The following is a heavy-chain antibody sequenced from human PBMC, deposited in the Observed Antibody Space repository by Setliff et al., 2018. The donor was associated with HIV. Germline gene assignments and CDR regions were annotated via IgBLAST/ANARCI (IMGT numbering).Heavy chain of an antibody. V-gene: IGHV4-34*01. CDR3: ARLRFSSSWYVGPDL. D-gene: IGHD6-13*01. CDR2: IYYSGSA. J-gene: IGHJ5*02. Sequence: SETLSLTCGVYGESLSDYSWNWIRQPPGKGLEWIGSIYYSGSAYYNPSLKSRVTMSVDTSKNQFSLKLFSVTAADTAVYYCARLRFSSSWYVGPDLWGQGFQVTVSS. CDR1: GESLSDYS.